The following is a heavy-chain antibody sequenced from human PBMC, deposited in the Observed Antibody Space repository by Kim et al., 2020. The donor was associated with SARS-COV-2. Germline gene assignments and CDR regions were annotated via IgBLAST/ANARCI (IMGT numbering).Heavy chain of an antibody. J-gene: IGHJ3*02. CDR2: IRSKAYSYAT. D-gene: IGHD1-1*01. CDR3: TSVPGTTLAFWDAVDI. V-gene: IGHV3-73*01. Sequence: GGSLRLSCAASGFTFSGPAIHWGRQASGKGLEWVGRIRSKAYSYATTYPTSVKGRFTISRDDSKNTAYLQMNSLKTEDTAVYYCTSVPGTTLAFWDAVDIWGQGTMVTVSS. CDR1: GFTFSGPA.